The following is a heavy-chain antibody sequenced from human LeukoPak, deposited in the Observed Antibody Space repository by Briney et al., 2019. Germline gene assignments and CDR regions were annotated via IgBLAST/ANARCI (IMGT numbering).Heavy chain of an antibody. D-gene: IGHD3-10*01. J-gene: IGHJ4*02. V-gene: IGHV4-34*01. CDR1: GGSFSGYY. CDR2: INHSGST. CDR3: AREVPMKYFDY. Sequence: PSETLSLTCAVYGGSFSGYYWSWIRQPPGKGLEWIGEINHSGSTNYNPSLKSRVTISVDTSKNQFSLKLSSVTAADTAVYYCAREVPMKYFDYWGQGTLVTVSS.